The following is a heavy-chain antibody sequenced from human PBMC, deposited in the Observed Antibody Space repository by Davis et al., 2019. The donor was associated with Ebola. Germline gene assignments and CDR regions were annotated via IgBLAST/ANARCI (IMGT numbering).Heavy chain of an antibody. V-gene: IGHV3-11*04. J-gene: IGHJ5*02. CDR1: GFTFTDYY. D-gene: IGHD5-12*01. CDR2: ISSTSRTI. CDR3: AKDKGRYSGYDGADS. Sequence: GESLKISCADSGFTFTDYYMGWIRQAPGKGLEWVSYISSTSRTIYYADSVKGRFTISRDNSKNTLFLQMNSLRAEDTAVYHCAKDKGRYSGYDGADSWGQGTLVTVS.